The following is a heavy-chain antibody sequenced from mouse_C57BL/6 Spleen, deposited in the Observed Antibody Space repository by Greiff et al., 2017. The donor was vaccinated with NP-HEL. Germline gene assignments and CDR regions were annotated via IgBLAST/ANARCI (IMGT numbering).Heavy chain of an antibody. CDR1: GFSLTSYG. CDR3: AKNPYYYYGSSYEDWYFDV. Sequence: VQLKESGPGLVQPSQSLSITCTVSGFSLTSYGVHWVRQSPGKGLEWLGVIWRGGSTDYNAAFMSRLSITKDNSKSQVFFKMNSLQADDTAIYDCAKNPYYYYGSSYEDWYFDVWGTGTTVTVSS. D-gene: IGHD1-1*01. V-gene: IGHV2-5*01. J-gene: IGHJ1*03. CDR2: IWRGGST.